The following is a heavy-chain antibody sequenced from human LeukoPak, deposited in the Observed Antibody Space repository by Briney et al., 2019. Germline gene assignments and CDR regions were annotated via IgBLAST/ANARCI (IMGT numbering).Heavy chain of an antibody. D-gene: IGHD1-1*01. J-gene: IGHJ4*02. CDR3: AKRSGSPHNFDY. CDR1: GFSFHEHD. V-gene: IGHV3-43*02. Sequence: GGSLRLPCAASGFSFHEHDMHWVRQTPGKGLEWVSLISGDGGNKHYADSVRGRFTISRDNSKNLLSLQMNSLRGDDTALYFCAKRSGSPHNFDYWGQGALVTVSS. CDR2: ISGDGGNK.